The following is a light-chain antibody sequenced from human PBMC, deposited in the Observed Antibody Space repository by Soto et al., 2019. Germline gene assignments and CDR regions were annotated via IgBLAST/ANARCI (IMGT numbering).Light chain of an antibody. CDR3: QSYDSSNQGV. Sequence: NFMLTQPHSVSESPGKTGTISCTRSSGSIASNYVQWYQQRPGSAPTTVIYEDNQRPSGVPDRFSGSIDSSSNSASLTISGLKTEDEADYYCQSYDSSNQGVFGGGTKVTVL. CDR1: SGSIASNY. CDR2: EDN. J-gene: IGLJ2*01. V-gene: IGLV6-57*04.